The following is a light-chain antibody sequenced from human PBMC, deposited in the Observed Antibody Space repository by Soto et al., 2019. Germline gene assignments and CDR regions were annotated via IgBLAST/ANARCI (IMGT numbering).Light chain of an antibody. CDR3: QQYGSSLFT. CDR1: QSVSSSY. V-gene: IGKV3-20*01. J-gene: IGKJ3*01. Sequence: EIVLTQSPGTLSLSPGERATLSCRASQSVSSSYLAWYQQKPGQAPRLLIYGASSRATGIPDRFSGSGSGTDFTLTSSRLEPEDFAVYSCQQYGSSLFTFGPGTKVDI. CDR2: GAS.